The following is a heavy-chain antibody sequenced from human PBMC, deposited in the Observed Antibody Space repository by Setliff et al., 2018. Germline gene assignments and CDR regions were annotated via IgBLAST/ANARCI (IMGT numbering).Heavy chain of an antibody. J-gene: IGHJ5*01. CDR3: ARDPSSSWEWFDS. D-gene: IGHD3-22*01. Sequence: PGGSLRLSCAASGFTFSSYAMHWVRQAPGKGLEWVAVISYDGSNKYYADSVKGRFTISRDNSKNTLYLQMNSLRTEDTAVFYCARDPSSSWEWFDSWGQGTLVTVPQ. CDR2: ISYDGSNK. V-gene: IGHV3-30*04. CDR1: GFTFSSYA.